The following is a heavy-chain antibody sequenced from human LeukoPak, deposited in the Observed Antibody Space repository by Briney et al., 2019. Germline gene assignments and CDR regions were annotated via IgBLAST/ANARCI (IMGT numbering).Heavy chain of an antibody. CDR1: GGSISTYY. CDR2: IYYTGSI. Sequence: SETLSLTCTVSGGSISTYYWNWIRQPPGKALEWIGYIYYTGSINYNPSLKSRVTISVATSKTQLSLKLSYVTAADTAVYYCARCPHRSGWTRFDYWGRGTLVTVSS. D-gene: IGHD6-19*01. CDR3: ARCPHRSGWTRFDY. J-gene: IGHJ4*02. V-gene: IGHV4-59*01.